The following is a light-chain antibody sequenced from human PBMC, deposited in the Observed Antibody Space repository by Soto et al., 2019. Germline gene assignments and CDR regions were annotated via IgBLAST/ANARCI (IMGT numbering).Light chain of an antibody. V-gene: IGKV3-15*01. Sequence: EIVMTQSPATLSVSPGERVTLSCRASQSVSSNLAWYHQKPGQAPRLLIYGASTRATGIPARFSGSGSGTEFTLTISSLQSEDFAVYYCQQYKNWPRTFGQGTKVEIK. CDR1: QSVSSN. J-gene: IGKJ1*01. CDR3: QQYKNWPRT. CDR2: GAS.